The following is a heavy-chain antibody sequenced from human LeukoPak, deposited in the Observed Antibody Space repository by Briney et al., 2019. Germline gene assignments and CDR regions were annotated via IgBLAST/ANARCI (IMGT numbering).Heavy chain of an antibody. CDR3: ARDPYGDYDVPHHAFDI. Sequence: ASVKVSCKASGYTFTSYGISWVRQAPGQGLEWMGWISAYNGNTNYAQKLQGRVTMTTDTSTSTAYMELRSLRSDDTAVYYCARDPYGDYDVPHHAFDIWGQGTMVTVSS. CDR1: GYTFTSYG. CDR2: ISAYNGNT. V-gene: IGHV1-18*01. D-gene: IGHD4-17*01. J-gene: IGHJ3*02.